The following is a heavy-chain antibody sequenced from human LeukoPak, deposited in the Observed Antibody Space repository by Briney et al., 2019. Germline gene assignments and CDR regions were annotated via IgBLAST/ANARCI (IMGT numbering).Heavy chain of an antibody. J-gene: IGHJ4*02. CDR1: GFTFTSSA. CDR2: IVVGSGNT. V-gene: IGHV1-58*01. Sequence: SVTVSCKASGFTFTSSAVQWVRQARGQGLEWIGWIVVGSGNTNYAQKFQERVTINRDMSTSTAYMELSSLRSEDTAVYYCATDDVTTGTKTALGYWGQGTLVTVSS. CDR3: ATDDVTTGTKTALGY. D-gene: IGHD1-1*01.